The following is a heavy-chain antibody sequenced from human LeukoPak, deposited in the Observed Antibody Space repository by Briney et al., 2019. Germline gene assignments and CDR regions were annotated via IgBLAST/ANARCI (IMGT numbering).Heavy chain of an antibody. Sequence: GGSLRLSCAASGFTFSNHDMTWIRQAPGKGLEWVSVINYSGVSTNYADSVKGRFTISRDNSKNTVYLQMNSLRVEDTAVYYCAKDQNWEGGYWGQGTLVTVSS. CDR3: AKDQNWEGGY. V-gene: IGHV3-23*01. D-gene: IGHD7-27*01. CDR1: GFTFSNHD. J-gene: IGHJ4*02. CDR2: INYSGVST.